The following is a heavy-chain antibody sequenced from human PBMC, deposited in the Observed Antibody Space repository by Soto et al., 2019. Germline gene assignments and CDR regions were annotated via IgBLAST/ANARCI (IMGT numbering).Heavy chain of an antibody. D-gene: IGHD6-19*01. CDR1: GGSISSSSYY. CDR2: IYYSGST. J-gene: IGHJ4*02. Sequence: QLQLQESGPGLVKPSETLSLTCAVSGGSISSSSYYWGWIRQPPGKGLEWIGSIYYSGSTYYTPFRHSLVALSVDTSKNQFSLKLNSVTAADTAVYYCARRTVNIRTFYSGLKTHCFDYWGQGTLVTVSS. CDR3: ARRTVNIRTFYSGLKTHCFDY. V-gene: IGHV4-39*01.